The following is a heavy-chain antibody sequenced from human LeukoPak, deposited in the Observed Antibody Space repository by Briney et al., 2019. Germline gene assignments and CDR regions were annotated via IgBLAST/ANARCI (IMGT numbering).Heavy chain of an antibody. CDR3: AREGIVGANADY. V-gene: IGHV4-34*01. CDR1: GGSFSGYY. D-gene: IGHD1-26*01. J-gene: IGHJ4*02. CDR2: INHSGST. Sequence: PSETLSLTCAVYGGSFSGYYWSWIRQPPGKELEWIGEINHSGSTNYNPSLKSRVTISVDTSKNQFSLKLSSVTAADTAVYYCAREGIVGANADYWGQGTLVTVSS.